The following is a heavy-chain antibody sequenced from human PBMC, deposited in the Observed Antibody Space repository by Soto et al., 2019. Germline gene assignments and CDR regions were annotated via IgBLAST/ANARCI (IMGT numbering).Heavy chain of an antibody. V-gene: IGHV3-23*01. CDR2: ISGSGGRT. Sequence: GGSLRLSCAASGFTFSSYAMSWVRQAPGKGLEWVSAISGSGGRTYYADSVKGRFTISRDNSRNTLYLQMNSLRAEDTAVYYCAKYAVALTGYYYYYYGMDVWGQGTTVSASS. J-gene: IGHJ6*02. D-gene: IGHD3-9*01. CDR3: AKYAVALTGYYYYYYGMDV. CDR1: GFTFSSYA.